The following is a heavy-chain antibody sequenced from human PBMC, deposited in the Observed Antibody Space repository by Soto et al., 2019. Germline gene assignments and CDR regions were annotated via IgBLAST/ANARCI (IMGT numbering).Heavy chain of an antibody. J-gene: IGHJ6*03. V-gene: IGHV4-59*01. D-gene: IGHD3-10*01. Sequence: SETLSFTCTVSGGSISSYYWSWIRQPPGKGLEWIGYIYYSGSTNYNPSLKSRVTISVDTSKNQFSLKLSSVTAADTAVYYCARGSSLYYYYYMDVWGKGTTVTVSS. CDR2: IYYSGST. CDR3: ARGSSLYYYYYMDV. CDR1: GGSISSYY.